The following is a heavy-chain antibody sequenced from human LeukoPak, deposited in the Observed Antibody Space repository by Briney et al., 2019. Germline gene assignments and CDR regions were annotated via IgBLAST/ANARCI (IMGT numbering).Heavy chain of an antibody. J-gene: IGHJ4*02. V-gene: IGHV4-38-2*02. CDR2: IYHSGST. CDR1: GYSISSGYY. D-gene: IGHD5-24*01. CDR3: ASPLDGKDY. Sequence: PSETLSLTCTVSGYSISSGYYWGWIRQPPGKGLEWIGSIYHSGSTYYNPSLKSRVTISVDTSKNQFSLKLSSVTAADTAVYYCASPLDGKDYWGQGTLVTVSS.